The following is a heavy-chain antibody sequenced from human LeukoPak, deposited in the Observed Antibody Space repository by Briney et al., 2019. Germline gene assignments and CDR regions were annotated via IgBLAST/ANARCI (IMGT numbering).Heavy chain of an antibody. CDR3: ARDHSRPFYYGMDV. CDR1: GFTLSDYA. J-gene: IGHJ6*02. D-gene: IGHD3-22*01. Sequence: GGSLRLSCAAAGFTLSDYAVNWVRQAPGKGLEWVSVIYSGGSTYYADSVKGRFTISRDNSKNTLYLQMNSLRAEDTAVYYCARDHSRPFYYGMDVWGQGTTVTVSS. V-gene: IGHV3-66*01. CDR2: IYSGGST.